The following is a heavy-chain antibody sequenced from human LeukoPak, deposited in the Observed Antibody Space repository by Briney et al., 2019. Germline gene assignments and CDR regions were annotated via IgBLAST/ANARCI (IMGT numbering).Heavy chain of an antibody. J-gene: IGHJ4*02. CDR2: ISSSSSTI. D-gene: IGHD6-13*01. Sequence: GSLRLSFAASGFTFSSYSMNWVRPAPGKGLEWVSYISSSSSTIYYADSVKGRFTISRDNAKNSLYLQMNSLRAEDTAVYYCARDGNNSSSWYSQHWGQGTLVTVSS. CDR1: GFTFSSYS. CDR3: ARDGNNSSSWYSQH. V-gene: IGHV3-48*04.